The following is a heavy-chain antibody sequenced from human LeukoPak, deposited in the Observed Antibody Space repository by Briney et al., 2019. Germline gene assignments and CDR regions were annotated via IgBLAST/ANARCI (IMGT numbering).Heavy chain of an antibody. V-gene: IGHV3-23*01. CDR2: ISGSGGSR. CDR1: GFTFSSYA. D-gene: IGHD3-10*01. J-gene: IGHJ4*02. Sequence: GGSLTLSCAASGFTFSSYALSWVRQAPGQGLEWVSAISGSGGSRYYPDSVKRRFTISRDNAKILLYLQINRLRAEDTAVYYCGRFGEEAAVDYWGQGTLVTVSS. CDR3: GRFGEEAAVDY.